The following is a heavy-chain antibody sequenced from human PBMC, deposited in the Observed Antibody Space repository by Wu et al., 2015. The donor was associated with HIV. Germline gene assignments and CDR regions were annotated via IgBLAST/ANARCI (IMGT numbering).Heavy chain of an antibody. V-gene: IGHV3-21*01. J-gene: IGHJ4*02. Sequence: EVQLVESGGGLVKPGGSLRLSCSASGFTFSTYHFNWVRQAPGKELEWVSFISSTTSSISYADSVKGRFSISKDNAKNSLYLQMNSLRAEDTAIYYCVRESPSYYGAYIWGQGTLVTVSS. CDR3: VRESPSYYGAYI. D-gene: IGHD2/OR15-2a*01. CDR2: ISSTTSSI. CDR1: GFTFSTYH.